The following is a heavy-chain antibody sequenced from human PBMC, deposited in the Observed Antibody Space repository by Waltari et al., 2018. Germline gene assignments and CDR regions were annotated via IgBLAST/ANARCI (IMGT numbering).Heavy chain of an antibody. V-gene: IGHV4-61*02. Sequence: QVQLQESGPGLVKPSQTLSLTCSVSGDPISSGFYHWSWIRQPAGRGLGGIGRVYVDRRTAYNPSLISRVTISLDTSRNRFSLELTSVTAADTAIYYCARYYPSGKDYIDVWGKGTTVSVSS. CDR2: VYVDRRT. J-gene: IGHJ6*03. CDR3: ARYYPSGKDYIDV. D-gene: IGHD3-10*01. CDR1: GDPISSGFYH.